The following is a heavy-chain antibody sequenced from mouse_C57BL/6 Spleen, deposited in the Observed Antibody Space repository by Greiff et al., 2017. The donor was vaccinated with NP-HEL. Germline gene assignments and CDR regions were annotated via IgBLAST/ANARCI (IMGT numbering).Heavy chain of an antibody. CDR2: ISSGGSYT. Sequence: VMLVESGGDLVKPGGSLKLSCAASGFTFSSYGMSWVRQTPDKRLEWVATISSGGSYTYYPDSVKGRFTISRDNAKNTLYLQMSSLKSEDTAMYYCARHGGDAMDYWGQGTSVTVSS. CDR1: GFTFSSYG. CDR3: ARHGGDAMDY. J-gene: IGHJ4*01. V-gene: IGHV5-6*01.